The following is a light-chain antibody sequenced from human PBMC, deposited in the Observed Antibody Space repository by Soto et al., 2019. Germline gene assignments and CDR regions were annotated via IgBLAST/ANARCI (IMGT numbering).Light chain of an antibody. CDR3: QHYNNWPIT. V-gene: IGKV3-15*01. CDR1: QSVSSN. J-gene: IGKJ5*01. CDR2: GAS. Sequence: EIVITQSPTTLSVSPGESATLSCRASQSVSSNLAWYQEKPGQAPRLLIYGASTRATGIPARFSGSGSGTDFTLTISSLQAADFAVYHCQHYNNWPITFGQGTRLEIK.